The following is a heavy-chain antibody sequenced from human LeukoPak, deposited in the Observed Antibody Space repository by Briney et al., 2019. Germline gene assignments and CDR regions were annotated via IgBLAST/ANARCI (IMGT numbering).Heavy chain of an antibody. CDR1: GFTFSSYA. CDR3: AKDPRYDFWSGYSNWFDP. V-gene: IGHV3-23*01. Sequence: GGSLRLSCAAPGFTFSSYAMSWVRQAPGEGLEWVSAISGSGGSTYYADSVKGRFTISRDNSKNTLYLQMNSLRAEDTAVYYCAKDPRYDFWSGYSNWFDPWGQGTLVTVSS. D-gene: IGHD3-3*01. J-gene: IGHJ5*02. CDR2: ISGSGGST.